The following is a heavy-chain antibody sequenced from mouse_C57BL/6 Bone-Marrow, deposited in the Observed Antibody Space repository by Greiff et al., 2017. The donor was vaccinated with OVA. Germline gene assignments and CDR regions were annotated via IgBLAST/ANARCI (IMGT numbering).Heavy chain of an antibody. V-gene: IGHV1-53*01. CDR3: ARLYYYGSSYWFAY. D-gene: IGHD1-1*01. CDR2: INPSNGGT. CDR1: GYTFTSYW. J-gene: IGHJ3*01. Sequence: QVQLKESGTELVKPGASVKLSCKASGYTFTSYWMHWVKQRPGQGLEWIGNINPSNGGTNYNEKFKSKATLTVDKSSSTAYMQLSSLTSEDSAVYYCARLYYYGSSYWFAYWGQGTLVTVSA.